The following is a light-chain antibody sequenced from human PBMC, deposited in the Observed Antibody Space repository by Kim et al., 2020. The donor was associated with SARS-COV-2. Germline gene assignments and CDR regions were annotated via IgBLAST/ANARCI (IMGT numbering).Light chain of an antibody. J-gene: IGLJ2*01. V-gene: IGLV1-47*01. CDR3: ATWDDSLSGVV. Sequence: QSVLTQPPSASGTPGQRVTISCSGSSSNIGSNYVYWYQQLPGTAPKLLIYRNNQRPSGVPDRFSGSKSGTSASLAISCLRSEDEADYYCATWDDSLSGVVFGGGTQLTVL. CDR1: SSNIGSNY. CDR2: RNN.